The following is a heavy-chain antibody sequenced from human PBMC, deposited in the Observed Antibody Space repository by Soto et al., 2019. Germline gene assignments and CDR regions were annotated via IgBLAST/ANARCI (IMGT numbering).Heavy chain of an antibody. Sequence: GGSLRFSCAVSGVTFRDYWMHWVRQVPGKGLLWVSRIGPDGTSTKYADSVKGRFTISRSNPENTLYLQMNSLRAEDTGVYYCVREVIAVLGSIRWFDPWGQGTLVTVSS. V-gene: IGHV3-74*01. CDR2: IGPDGTST. CDR1: GVTFRDYW. J-gene: IGHJ5*02. D-gene: IGHD6-19*01. CDR3: VREVIAVLGSIRWFDP.